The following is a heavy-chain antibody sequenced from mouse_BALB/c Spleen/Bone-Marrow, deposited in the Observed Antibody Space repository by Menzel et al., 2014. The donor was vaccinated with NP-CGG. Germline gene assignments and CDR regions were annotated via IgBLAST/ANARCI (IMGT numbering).Heavy chain of an antibody. CDR3: ASYHYGYYFDY. CDR2: IDPANGNI. CDR1: GFNIKDIY. D-gene: IGHD2-4*01. Sequence: DVKLVESGAELVKPGASVKLSCPASGFNIKDIYMHWVKQRPEQGLEWIGRIDPANGNIKYDPKFQGKATIAADTSSNTAYLQLSRLTSEDTAVYYCASYHYGYYFDYWGQGTTLTVSS. J-gene: IGHJ2*01. V-gene: IGHV14-3*02.